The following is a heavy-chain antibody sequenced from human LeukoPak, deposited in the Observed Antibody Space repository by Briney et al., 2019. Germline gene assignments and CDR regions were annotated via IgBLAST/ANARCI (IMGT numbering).Heavy chain of an antibody. CDR1: GFSFGNFW. CDR3: AKPTSLKDANYGLTVTNY. CDR2: IRYDGNIK. J-gene: IGHJ4*02. D-gene: IGHD3-10*01. V-gene: IGHV3-30*02. Sequence: GGSLRLSRAASGFSFGNFWMSWVRQAPGKGLEWVTFIRYDGNIKYYADSVKGRFTISRDNSKNTLDLQMNSLRVEDTAVYYCAKPTSLKDANYGLTVTNYWGQGILVTVSS.